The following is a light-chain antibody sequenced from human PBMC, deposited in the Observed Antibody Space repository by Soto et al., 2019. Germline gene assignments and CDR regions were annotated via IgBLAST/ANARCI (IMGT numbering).Light chain of an antibody. V-gene: IGLV1-40*01. J-gene: IGLJ2*01. CDR3: QSSASSLSGVI. CDR1: SANIGAGYD. CDR2: SKN. Sequence: QSVLTQPPSVSGAPGQRVTISCTGTSANIGAGYDVHWYQQLPGKVPKLLIFSKNNRPSGVADRFSGSKSGVSASLAITGLQNDDEAEYYCQSSASSLSGVIFGGGTQLTVL.